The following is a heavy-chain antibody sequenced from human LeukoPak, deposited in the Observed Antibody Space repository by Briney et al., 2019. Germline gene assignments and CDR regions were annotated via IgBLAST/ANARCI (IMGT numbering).Heavy chain of an antibody. CDR3: ARGDEVAGTFDAFDI. J-gene: IGHJ3*02. D-gene: IGHD6-19*01. V-gene: IGHV3-11*01. Sequence: GGSLRLSCAASGFTFSDYYMSWIRQAPGKGLEWVSYISSSGSTIYHADSVKGRFTISRDNAKNSLYLQMNSLRAEDTAVYYCARGDEVAGTFDAFDIWGQGTMVTVSS. CDR1: GFTFSDYY. CDR2: ISSSGSTI.